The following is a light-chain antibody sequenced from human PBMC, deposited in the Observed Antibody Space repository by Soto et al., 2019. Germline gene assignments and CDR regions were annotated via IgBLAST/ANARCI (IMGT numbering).Light chain of an antibody. J-gene: IGLJ2*01. CDR3: SSSTSSSTLVL. V-gene: IGLV2-14*01. CDR1: SSDVGGYNY. Sequence: QTVVTQPASVSGSLGQSITISCTGTSSDVGGYNYVSWYQQHPGRAPKLIIYVVTNRPAGVSNRFSGSKSGNTASLTISGLQAEDEADYYCSSSTSSSTLVLFGGGTKLTVL. CDR2: VVT.